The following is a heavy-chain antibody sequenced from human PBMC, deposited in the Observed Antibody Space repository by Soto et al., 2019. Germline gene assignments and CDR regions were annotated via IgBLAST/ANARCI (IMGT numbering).Heavy chain of an antibody. CDR1: GFTFSSYS. CDR2: ISRISSSI. D-gene: IGHD6-19*01. V-gene: IGHV3-21*04. J-gene: IGHJ3*02. CDR3: AKDISPAYSSGWLGSAFDI. Sequence: GGSLRLSCAASGFTFSSYSMNWVRQAPGKGLEWVSCISRISSSIGYADSVKGRFTISRDNAKNSLYLQMNSLRAEDTALYYCAKDISPAYSSGWLGSAFDIWGQGTMVTVS.